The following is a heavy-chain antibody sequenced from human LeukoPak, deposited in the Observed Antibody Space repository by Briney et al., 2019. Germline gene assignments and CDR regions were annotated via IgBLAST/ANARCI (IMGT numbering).Heavy chain of an antibody. CDR2: IYYTGST. V-gene: IGHV4-59*08. D-gene: IGHD1-26*01. J-gene: IGHJ3*02. CDR1: GGSISSYY. Sequence: SETLSLTCIVSGGSISSYYWSWIRQPAGREREGLGYIYYTGSTNYNPSLKSRGTISVDTSKNQLSLKLSSVTAADTAVYYCARQDSGSYLNPIDMWGEGTVVTVSS. CDR3: ARQDSGSYLNPIDM.